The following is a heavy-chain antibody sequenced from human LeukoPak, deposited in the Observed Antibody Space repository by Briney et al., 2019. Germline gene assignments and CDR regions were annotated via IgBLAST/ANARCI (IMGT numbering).Heavy chain of an antibody. V-gene: IGHV1-46*01. D-gene: IGHD4-11*01. Sequence: ASVKVSCKASGYTFTSYYMHWVRQAPGQGLEWMGIINPSGGRTSYAQKFQGRVTMTRDTSTSTVYMELSSLRSEDTAVYYCARDISPTVMRSYGMDVWGQGTTVTVSS. CDR3: ARDISPTVMRSYGMDV. CDR1: GYTFTSYY. CDR2: INPSGGRT. J-gene: IGHJ6*02.